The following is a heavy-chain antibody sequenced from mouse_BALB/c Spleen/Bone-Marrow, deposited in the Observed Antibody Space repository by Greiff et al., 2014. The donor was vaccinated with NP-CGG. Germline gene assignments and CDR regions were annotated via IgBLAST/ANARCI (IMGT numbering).Heavy chain of an antibody. CDR3: ARGIYYGNYVYAMDY. D-gene: IGHD2-1*01. CDR1: GYTFTNYW. J-gene: IGHJ4*01. CDR2: IAPGSGST. Sequence: DLVKPGASVKLSCKASGYTFTNYWINWIKQRPGQGLEWIGRIAPGSGSTYYNEMFKGKATLTVDTSSSTAYIQLTPLSSEVSAVYFCARGIYYGNYVYAMDYWGQGTSVTVSS. V-gene: IGHV1S41*01.